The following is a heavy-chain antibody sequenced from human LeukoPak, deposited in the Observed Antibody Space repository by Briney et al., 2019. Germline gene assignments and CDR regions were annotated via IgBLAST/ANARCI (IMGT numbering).Heavy chain of an antibody. CDR2: IYYSGST. Sequence: SETLSLTCTVSGGSISGYYWSWIRQPPGKGLEWIGYIYYSGSTNYNPSLKSRVTISVDTSKNQFSLKLSSVTAADTAVYYCARGQEWEPKVFDCWGQGTLVTVSS. CDR3: ARGQEWEPKVFDC. D-gene: IGHD1-26*01. V-gene: IGHV4-59*01. J-gene: IGHJ4*02. CDR1: GGSISGYY.